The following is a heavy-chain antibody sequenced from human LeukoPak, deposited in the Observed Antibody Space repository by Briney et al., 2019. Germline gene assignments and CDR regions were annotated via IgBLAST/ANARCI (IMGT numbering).Heavy chain of an antibody. CDR3: ARGSPYDFWSGYYGDV. J-gene: IGHJ6*04. CDR2: MRSDGTNK. D-gene: IGHD3-3*01. Sequence: GGSLRLSCAASRFSFSTYDMHWVRQAPGKGLEWVTLMRSDGTNKYYADSVKGRFTISRDNSKNTLRLQMNSLRAEDTAVYYCARGSPYDFWSGYYGDVWGKGTTVTVSS. V-gene: IGHV3-30*02. CDR1: RFSFSTYD.